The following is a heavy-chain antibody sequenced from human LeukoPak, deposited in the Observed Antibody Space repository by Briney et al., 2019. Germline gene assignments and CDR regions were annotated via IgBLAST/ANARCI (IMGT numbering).Heavy chain of an antibody. V-gene: IGHV3-21*01. CDR3: ARENTYYDILTGYFYYYDMDV. J-gene: IGHJ6*02. D-gene: IGHD3-9*01. CDR1: GFTFSSYS. Sequence: GGSLRLSCAASGFTFSSYSMNWVRQAPGKGLEWVSSISSSSSYIYYADSVKGRFTISRDNAKNSLYLQMNSLRAEDTAVYYCARENTYYDILTGYFYYYDMDVWGQGTTVTVS. CDR2: ISSSSSYI.